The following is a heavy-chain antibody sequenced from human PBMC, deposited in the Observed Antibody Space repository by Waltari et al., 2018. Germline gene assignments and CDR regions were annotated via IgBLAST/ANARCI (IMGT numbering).Heavy chain of an antibody. CDR1: GFTFSSYS. CDR3: ARDRRGGACDI. V-gene: IGHV3-21*03. CDR2: ISSSSSYI. J-gene: IGHJ3*02. Sequence: EVQLVESGGGLVKPGGSLRLSCAASGFTFSSYSMNWVRQAPGKGLEWVSSISSSSSYIYYADSVKGRFTISRDNAKNSLYLQMNSRRAEDTAVYYCARDRRGGACDIWGQGTMVTVSS. D-gene: IGHD3-10*01.